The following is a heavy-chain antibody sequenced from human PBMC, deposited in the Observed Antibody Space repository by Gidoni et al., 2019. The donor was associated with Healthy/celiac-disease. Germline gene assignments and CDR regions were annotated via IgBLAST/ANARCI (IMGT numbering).Heavy chain of an antibody. D-gene: IGHD3-16*01. V-gene: IGHV1-69*04. Sequence: QVQLVQSGAEVKKPGSSVKVSCKASGGTFSSYAISWVRQAPGQGLEWMGRIIPILGIANYAQKFQGRVTITADKSTSTAYMELSSLRSEDTAVYYCGLGGELYDYYMDVWGKGTTVTVSS. J-gene: IGHJ6*03. CDR1: GGTFSSYA. CDR2: IIPILGIA. CDR3: GLGGELYDYYMDV.